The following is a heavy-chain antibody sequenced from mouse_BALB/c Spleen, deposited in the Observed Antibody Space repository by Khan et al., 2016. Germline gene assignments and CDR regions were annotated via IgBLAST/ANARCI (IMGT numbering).Heavy chain of an antibody. CDR3: ARDLDY. CDR2: INPSTGYT. CDR1: GYTFPTYW. V-gene: IGHV1-7*01. J-gene: IGHJ2*01. Sequence: QVQLQQPGAELAKPGASVKMSCKASGYTFPTYWMHWVKQRPGQGLEWIGYINPSTGYTEYNQKFKDKATLTADKSSSTAYMQLSSLTSEDSAVYYCARDLDYWGQNTTLTVSS.